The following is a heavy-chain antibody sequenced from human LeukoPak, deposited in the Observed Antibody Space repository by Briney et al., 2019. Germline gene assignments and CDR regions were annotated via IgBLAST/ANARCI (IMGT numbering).Heavy chain of an antibody. J-gene: IGHJ3*02. CDR3: ARERDGEDAFDI. D-gene: IGHD3-10*01. CDR2: IYYSGST. Sequence: SETLSLTCIVSGGSISSYYWSWIRQPPGKGLEWVGYIYYSGSTNYNPSLKRRVTISVNTSKNQFSLKLSSVTAADTAVYYWARERDGEDAFDIWGQGTMVTVSS. V-gene: IGHV4-59*01. CDR1: GGSISSYY.